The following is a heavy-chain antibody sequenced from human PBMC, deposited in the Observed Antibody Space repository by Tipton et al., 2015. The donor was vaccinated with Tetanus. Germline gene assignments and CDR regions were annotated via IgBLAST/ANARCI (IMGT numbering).Heavy chain of an antibody. CDR1: GGSISSYY. CDR2: IYYSGST. CDR3: ARNTVAGTVTFDY. V-gene: IGHV4-59*05. J-gene: IGHJ4*02. Sequence: TLSLTCTVSGGSISSYYWSWIRQPPGKGLEWIGSIYYSGSTYYNPSLKSRVTISVDTSKNQFSLKLSSVTAADTAVYYCARNTVAGTVTFDYWGQGTLVTVSS. D-gene: IGHD6-19*01.